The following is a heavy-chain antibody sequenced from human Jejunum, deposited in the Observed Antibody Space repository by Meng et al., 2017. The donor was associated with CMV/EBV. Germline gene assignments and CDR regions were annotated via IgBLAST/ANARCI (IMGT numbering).Heavy chain of an antibody. J-gene: IGHJ4*02. CDR2: IHPNAGSI. D-gene: IGHD4-23*01. CDR3: TRDYSGNWAIDY. CDR1: GSTFTAYW. V-gene: IGHV1-2*06. Sequence: QASGSTFTAYWTLWVRQAPGQGLEWMGRIHPNAGSIDYAQKFQGRVTMTRDTSISTVYMDLSSLTSDDTAVYYCTRDYSGNWAIDYWGQGTLVTVSS.